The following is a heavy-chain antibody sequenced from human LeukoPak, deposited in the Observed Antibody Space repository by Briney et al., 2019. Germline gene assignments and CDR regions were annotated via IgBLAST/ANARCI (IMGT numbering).Heavy chain of an antibody. J-gene: IGHJ4*02. Sequence: SETLSLTCAVYGGSFSIYYWSWIRQPAGKGLEWIGRIYSSRSIYNPSLKSRVTMSVDTSKNQFSLKLSSVTAADTAVYYCARAGLPSSRYDANWGYFDYWGQGTLVTVSS. V-gene: IGHV4-59*10. CDR3: ARAGLPSSRYDANWGYFDY. CDR1: GGSFSIYY. D-gene: IGHD3-16*01. CDR2: IYSSRSI.